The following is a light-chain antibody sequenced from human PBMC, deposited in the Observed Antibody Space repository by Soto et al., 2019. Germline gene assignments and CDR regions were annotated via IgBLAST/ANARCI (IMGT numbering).Light chain of an antibody. J-gene: IGKJ2*01. Sequence: DIVMTQSPDSLAVSLGERATINCKSSQSVLYSSNNKNYLAWYQQKPGQPPKLLIYLASTRESGVPDRFSGSGSGTDFTLTISSLQAEDVAVYYCQQYYSTPTFGQGTKLEIK. V-gene: IGKV4-1*01. CDR2: LAS. CDR1: QSVLYSSNNKNY. CDR3: QQYYSTPT.